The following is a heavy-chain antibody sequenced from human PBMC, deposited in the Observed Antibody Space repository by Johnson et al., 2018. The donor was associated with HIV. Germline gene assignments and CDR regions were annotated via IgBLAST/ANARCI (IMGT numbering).Heavy chain of an antibody. J-gene: IGHJ3*01. V-gene: IGHV3-66*03. CDR1: GFTVSSNY. D-gene: IGHD6-19*01. CDR2: IYSGGST. CDR3: VQGVPNPAGAFEV. Sequence: VQLVESGGGLIQPGGSLRLSCAASGFTVSSNYMSWVRQAPGKGLEWVSVIYSGGSTYYADSVKGRFTISRDNSKNTLSLQMNSLRAEDTAVYYCVQGVPNPAGAFEVWGQGTGVTVSS.